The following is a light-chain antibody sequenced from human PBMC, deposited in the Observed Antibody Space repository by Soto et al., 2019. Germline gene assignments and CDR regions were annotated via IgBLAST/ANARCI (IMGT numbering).Light chain of an antibody. CDR1: QSVSNNY. V-gene: IGKV3-20*01. J-gene: IGKJ1*01. CDR2: GAS. Sequence: ESVLTQSPGTLSLSPGERSTLSCRASQSVSNNYLAWYQQKPGQAPRLLIYGASNRAAGIPDRFSGSGSGTDFTLTISRLEPEEFAVYYCQQYGSSGTFGQGTKVDIK. CDR3: QQYGSSGT.